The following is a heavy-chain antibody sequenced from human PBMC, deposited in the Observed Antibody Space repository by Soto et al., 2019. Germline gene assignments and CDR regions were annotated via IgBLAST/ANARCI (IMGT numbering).Heavy chain of an antibody. V-gene: IGHV1-18*01. Sequence: QVQLVQSGAEVKKPGASVKVSCKASGYTFTSYGISWVRQAPGHGPDRMGWISAYNGNTNYAQKLQGRVTMTTDTSTSADYMELRSPRSDDTAVYYCARDLHGDPYYWGQGTLVTVSS. CDR2: ISAYNGNT. CDR1: GYTFTSYG. CDR3: ARDLHGDPYY. D-gene: IGHD4-17*01. J-gene: IGHJ4*02.